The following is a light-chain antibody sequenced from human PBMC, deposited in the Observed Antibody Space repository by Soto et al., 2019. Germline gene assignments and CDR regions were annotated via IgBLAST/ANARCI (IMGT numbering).Light chain of an antibody. CDR1: SSNIGAPFD. Sequence: QSVLTQPPSVSGAPGQRVTISCSGSSSNIGAPFDVHWYQQVPGSAPKIVIYGNDNRPSGVPGRFSGSKSGTSASLAITGLQAEDEADYFCQSSDNSLSAWVFGGGTKLTVL. J-gene: IGLJ3*02. CDR2: GND. CDR3: QSSDNSLSAWV. V-gene: IGLV1-40*01.